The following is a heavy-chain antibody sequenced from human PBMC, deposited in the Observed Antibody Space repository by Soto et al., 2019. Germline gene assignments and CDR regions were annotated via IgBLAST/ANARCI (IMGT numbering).Heavy chain of an antibody. CDR1: GFTFSSYA. J-gene: IGHJ4*02. D-gene: IGHD3-3*01. CDR3: ARGFLEWPLDY. Sequence: PGGSLRLSCAASGFTFSSYAMHWVRQAPGKGLEWVAVISYDGSNKYYADSVKGRFTISRDNSKNTLYLQMNSLRAEDTAVYYCARGFLEWPLDYWGQGTLVTVPQ. CDR2: ISYDGSNK. V-gene: IGHV3-30-3*01.